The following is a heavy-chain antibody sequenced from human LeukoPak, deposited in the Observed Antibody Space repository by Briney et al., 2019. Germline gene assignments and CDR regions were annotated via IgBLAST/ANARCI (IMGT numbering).Heavy chain of an antibody. D-gene: IGHD3-22*01. Sequence: SGPALVKPTQTLTLTCTFSGFSLSTSGMCVSWIRQPPGKALEWLARIDWHDDKYYSTSLKTRLTISKDTSKNQVVLTMTNMDPVDTATYYCARHYYDSSGYSFDYWGQGTLVTVSS. V-gene: IGHV2-70*11. CDR1: GFSLSTSGMC. CDR2: IDWHDDK. J-gene: IGHJ4*02. CDR3: ARHYYDSSGYSFDY.